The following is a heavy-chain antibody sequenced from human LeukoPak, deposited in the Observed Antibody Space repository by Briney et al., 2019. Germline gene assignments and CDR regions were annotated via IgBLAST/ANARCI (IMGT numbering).Heavy chain of an antibody. CDR1: GYTFTNYY. V-gene: IGHV1-46*01. CDR3: ARRVEGYCSGGSCYRVRGYYYYMDV. CDR2: INPGGDNT. J-gene: IGHJ6*03. D-gene: IGHD2-15*01. Sequence: ASVKVSCKASGYTFTNYYIYWVRQAPGQGLERMGLINPGGDNTDYAQNFQGRVTMTRDTFKSTVYMELSRLRSDDTAVYYCARRVEGYCSGGSCYRVRGYYYYMDVWGKGTTVTVSS.